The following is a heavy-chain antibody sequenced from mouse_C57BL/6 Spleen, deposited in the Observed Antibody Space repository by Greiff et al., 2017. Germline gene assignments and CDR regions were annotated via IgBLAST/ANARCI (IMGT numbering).Heavy chain of an antibody. V-gene: IGHV1-15*01. CDR3: TRSNSRYFDV. CDR2: IDPETGGT. Sequence: VQLQQSGAELVRPGASVTLSCKASGYTFTDYEMHWVKQTPVHGLEWIGAIDPETGGTAYNQKFKGKARLTADKSSSTAYMELRSLTSEDSAVYYCTRSNSRYFDVWGTGTTVTVSS. J-gene: IGHJ1*03. CDR1: GYTFTDYE.